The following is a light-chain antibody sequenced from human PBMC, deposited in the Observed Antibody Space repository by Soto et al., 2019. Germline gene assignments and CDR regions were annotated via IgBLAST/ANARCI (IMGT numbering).Light chain of an antibody. CDR3: AAWDDSLSGVV. CDR2: SNT. CDR1: SSNIGSNT. Sequence: QSVLTQPPSASGTPRQRVTISCSGSSSNIGSNTVNWYQHLPGTAPKLLIYSNTQRPSGVPDRFSGSKSGTSASLAIGGLQSEDEADYYCAAWDDSLSGVVFGGGTKLTVL. J-gene: IGLJ2*01. V-gene: IGLV1-44*01.